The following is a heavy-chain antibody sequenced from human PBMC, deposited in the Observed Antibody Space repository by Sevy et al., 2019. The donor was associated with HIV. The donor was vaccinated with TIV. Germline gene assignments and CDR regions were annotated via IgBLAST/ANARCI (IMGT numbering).Heavy chain of an antibody. Sequence: SETLSLTCAVYGGSFSGYYWSWIRQPPGKGLEWIGEINHSGSTNYNPSLKSRVTISVDTSKNQFSLKLSSVTAADTAVYYCARAPVGIAAAGTRDYYYMDVWGKGTTVTVSS. J-gene: IGHJ6*03. CDR3: ARAPVGIAAAGTRDYYYMDV. D-gene: IGHD6-13*01. CDR2: INHSGST. CDR1: GGSFSGYY. V-gene: IGHV4-34*01.